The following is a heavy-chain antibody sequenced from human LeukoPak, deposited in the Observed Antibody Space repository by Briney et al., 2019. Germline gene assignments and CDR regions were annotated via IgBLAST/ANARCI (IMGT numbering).Heavy chain of an antibody. J-gene: IGHJ4*01. CDR3: ARKDYDSSGYFDLDY. CDR1: GFTFSDYY. V-gene: IGHV3-11*04. CDR2: ISSSGSTI. Sequence: PGGSLRLSCAASGFTFSDYYMSWIRQAPWKGLEWVSYISSSGSTIYYADSVKGRFTISRDNAKNSLYLQMNSLTPEDTAVYYCARKDYDSSGYFDLDYWGHGTLVTVSS. D-gene: IGHD3-22*01.